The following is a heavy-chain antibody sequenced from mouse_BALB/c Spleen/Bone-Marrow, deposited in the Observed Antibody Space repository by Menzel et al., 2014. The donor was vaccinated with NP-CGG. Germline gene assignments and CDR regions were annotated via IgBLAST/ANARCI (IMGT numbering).Heavy chain of an antibody. CDR1: GYTFTSYV. CDR3: TRGVYYDYDEGAMDY. CDR2: INPYNDGT. V-gene: IGHV1-14*01. D-gene: IGHD2-4*01. J-gene: IGHJ4*01. Sequence: LQESGPELVKPGASVQMSCKASGYTFTSYVMHWVKQKPGQGLEWIGYINPYNDGTKYNEKFKGKATLTSDKSSSTAYMELSSLTSEDSAVYYCTRGVYYDYDEGAMDYWGQGSSVTDSS.